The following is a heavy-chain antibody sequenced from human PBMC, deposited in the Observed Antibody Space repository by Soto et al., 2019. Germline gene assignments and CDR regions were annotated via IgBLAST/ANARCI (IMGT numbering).Heavy chain of an antibody. CDR2: INWNGGST. V-gene: IGHV3-20*04. D-gene: IGHD3-22*01. J-gene: IGHJ4*02. CDR1: GFTFDDYG. CDR3: ARDKYYYDSSGPTLDY. Sequence: GGSLRLSCAASGFTFDDYGMSWVRQAPGKGLEWVSGINWNGGSTGYADSVKGRFTISRDNAKNSLYLQMNSLRAEDTALYYCARDKYYYDSSGPTLDYWGQGTLVTVSS.